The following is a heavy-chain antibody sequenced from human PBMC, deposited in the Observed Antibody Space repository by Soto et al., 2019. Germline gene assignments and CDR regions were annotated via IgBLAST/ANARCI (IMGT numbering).Heavy chain of an antibody. D-gene: IGHD3-22*01. CDR3: ARFGPPGGKYYYDSSGYPFDP. Sequence: GASVKVSCKASGGTFSSYAISWVRQAPGQGLEWMGGIIPIFGTANYAQKFQGRVTITADESTSTAYMELSSLRSEDTAVYYCARFGPPGGKYYYDSSGYPFDPWGQGTLVTVSS. CDR2: IIPIFGTA. J-gene: IGHJ5*02. CDR1: GGTFSSYA. V-gene: IGHV1-69*13.